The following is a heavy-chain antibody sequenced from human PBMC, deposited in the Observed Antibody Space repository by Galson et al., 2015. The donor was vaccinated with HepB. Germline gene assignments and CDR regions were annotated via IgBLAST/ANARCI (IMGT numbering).Heavy chain of an antibody. Sequence: QSGAEVTKPGESLKISCKGSGYSFTSYWIGWVRQMPGKGLEWMGIIYPGDSDTRYSPSFQGQVTISADKSISTAYLQWSSLKASDTAMYYCARQEERTMVRGVIIWWGQGTLVTVSS. CDR2: IYPGDSDT. D-gene: IGHD3-10*01. J-gene: IGHJ4*02. V-gene: IGHV5-51*01. CDR3: ARQEERTMVRGVIIW. CDR1: GYSFTSYW.